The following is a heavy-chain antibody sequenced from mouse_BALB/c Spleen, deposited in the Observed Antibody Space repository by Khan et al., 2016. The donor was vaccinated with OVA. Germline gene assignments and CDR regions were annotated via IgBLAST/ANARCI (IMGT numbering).Heavy chain of an antibody. J-gene: IGHJ2*01. V-gene: IGHV3-2*02. CDR1: GYSITSGYA. Sequence: EVQLQESGPGLVKPSQSLSLTCTVTGYSITSGYAWNWIRQFPGNKLEWMGYISYSGGTSYNPSLKSRISITRDTSKNQFFLQLTSVTTEDTATDYCERGNYYGYYCDYWGQGTPRTGSS. D-gene: IGHD1-1*01. CDR3: ERGNYYGYYCDY. CDR2: ISYSGGT.